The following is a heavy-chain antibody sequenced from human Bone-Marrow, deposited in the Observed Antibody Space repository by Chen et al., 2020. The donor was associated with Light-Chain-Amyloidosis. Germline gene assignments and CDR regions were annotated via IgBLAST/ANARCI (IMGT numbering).Heavy chain of an antibody. Sequence: QVQLVASGGGAVQPGRSLRLSCAASGFRFRNYAMHWVRQPPDKGLEWLAVISDDGNKKFYRDSVQGRFTISRDNSKTTLYMAMDTLTVEDTAIYYCAREGGGVEGRPFDYWGQGALVTVSS. D-gene: IGHD3-16*01. V-gene: IGHV3-30-3*01. CDR3: AREGGGVEGRPFDY. CDR2: ISDDGNKK. J-gene: IGHJ4*02. CDR1: GFRFRNYA.